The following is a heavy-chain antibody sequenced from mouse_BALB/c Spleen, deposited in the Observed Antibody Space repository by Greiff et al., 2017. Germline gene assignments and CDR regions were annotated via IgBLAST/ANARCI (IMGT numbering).Heavy chain of an antibody. D-gene: IGHD1-1*01. V-gene: IGHV5-9-4*01. CDR3: ARYYYGSSSYAMDY. Sequence: DVKLVESGGGLVKPGGSLKLSCAASGFTFSSYAMSWVRQSPEKRLEWVAEISSGGSYTYYPDTVTGRFTISRDNAKNTLYLEMSSLRSEDTAMYYCARYYYGSSSYAMDYWGQGTSVTVSS. CDR2: ISSGGSYT. CDR1: GFTFSSYA. J-gene: IGHJ4*01.